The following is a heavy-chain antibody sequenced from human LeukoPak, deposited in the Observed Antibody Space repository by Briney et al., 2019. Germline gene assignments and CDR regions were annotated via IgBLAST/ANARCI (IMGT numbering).Heavy chain of an antibody. CDR3: AREDYYGSGSYGY. CDR1: GGSFSGYY. J-gene: IGHJ4*02. CDR2: INHSGST. D-gene: IGHD3-10*01. V-gene: IGHV4-34*01. Sequence: KPSETLSLTCAVYGGSFSGYYWSWIRQPPGKGLEWIGEINHSGSTNYNPSLKSRVTISVDTSKNQFSLKLSSVTAADTAVYYCAREDYYGSGSYGYWGQGTLVTVSS.